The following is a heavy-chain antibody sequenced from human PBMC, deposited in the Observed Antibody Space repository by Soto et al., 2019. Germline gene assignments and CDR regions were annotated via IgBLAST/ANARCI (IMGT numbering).Heavy chain of an antibody. J-gene: IGHJ4*02. CDR1: GFTFSSYA. CDR2: ISGSGGST. Sequence: PGGSLRLSCAASGFTFSSYAMSWVRQAPGKGLEWVSAISGSGGSTYYADSVKGRFTISRDNSKNTLYLQMNSLRAQDTAVYYCAKDRGIAVAGTFDYWGQGTLVTVSS. D-gene: IGHD6-19*01. CDR3: AKDRGIAVAGTFDY. V-gene: IGHV3-23*01.